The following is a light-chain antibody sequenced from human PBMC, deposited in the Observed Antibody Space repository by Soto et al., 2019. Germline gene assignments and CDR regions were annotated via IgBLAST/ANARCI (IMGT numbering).Light chain of an antibody. CDR1: ALPRQY. CDR3: QSSDNSGTYWV. Sequence: SYELTQPPSVSVSPGQTARITCSGDALPRQYAYWYQKKPGQAPVLLIYKDNERPSGIPERISGSSSGTTVTLTISGVQAEDDADYYCQSSDNSGTYWVFGGGTQLTVL. CDR2: KDN. V-gene: IGLV3-25*03. J-gene: IGLJ3*02.